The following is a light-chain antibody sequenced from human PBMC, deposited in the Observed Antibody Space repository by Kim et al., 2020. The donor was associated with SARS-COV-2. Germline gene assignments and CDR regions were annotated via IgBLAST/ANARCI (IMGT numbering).Light chain of an antibody. V-gene: IGLV1-40*01. CDR1: SSNIGAGYD. J-gene: IGLJ3*02. CDR2: DNN. Sequence: QSVLTQPPSVSGAPGQRVTISCTGSSSNIGAGYDVHWYQQILGTAPKLLIFDNNSRPSGVPDRFPGSKSGTSASLAITGLQAEDEAGYYCQSYDSSLGGWVFGGGTKLTVL. CDR3: QSYDSSLGGWV.